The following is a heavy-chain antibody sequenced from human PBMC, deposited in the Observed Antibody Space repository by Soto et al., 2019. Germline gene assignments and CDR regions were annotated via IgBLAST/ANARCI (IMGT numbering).Heavy chain of an antibody. D-gene: IGHD3-9*01. CDR2: ISSSSSTK. CDR3: AKSGAKYYDILTGYYS. V-gene: IGHV3-48*01. Sequence: PGGSLRLSCAASGFTFSSYSMNWVRQAPGKGLEWVSYISSSSSTKYYADSVKGRFTTSRDNAKNSLSLQMNSLRVDDTAMYYCAKSGAKYYDILTGYYSWGQGTLVTVSS. J-gene: IGHJ4*02. CDR1: GFTFSSYS.